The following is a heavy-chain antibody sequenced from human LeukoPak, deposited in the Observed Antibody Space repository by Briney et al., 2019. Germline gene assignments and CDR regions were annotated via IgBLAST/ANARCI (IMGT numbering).Heavy chain of an antibody. D-gene: IGHD3-3*01. CDR2: IYYSGST. V-gene: IGHV4-59*01. Sequence: SEALSLTCTVSGGSISGSYWSWIRQPPGKGLEWIGYIYYSGSTNYNPSLKSRVTISVDTSKNQFSLKLSSVTAADTAVYYCARAMRYEKSLDYWGQGTLVTVSS. CDR3: ARAMRYEKSLDY. J-gene: IGHJ4*02. CDR1: GGSISGSY.